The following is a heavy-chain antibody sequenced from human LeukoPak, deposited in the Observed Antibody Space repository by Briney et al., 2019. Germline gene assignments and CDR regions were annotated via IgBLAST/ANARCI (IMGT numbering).Heavy chain of an antibody. CDR2: ISPGGGTT. V-gene: IGHV3-23*01. CDR3: TKDHSGYCSTTSSLCYMDV. CDR1: GFAFGSEA. Sequence: GGSLRLSCAVSGFAFGSEAMSWVRQSPARGLEWVASISPGGGTTYYADYVKGRFTISRDNSNNSLFVQMNSLRAEDTAMYYCTKDHSGYCSTTSSLCYMDVWGKGTSVTVSS. J-gene: IGHJ6*03. D-gene: IGHD2-2*01.